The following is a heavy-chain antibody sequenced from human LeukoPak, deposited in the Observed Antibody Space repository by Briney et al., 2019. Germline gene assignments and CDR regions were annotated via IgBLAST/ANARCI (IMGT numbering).Heavy chain of an antibody. V-gene: IGHV4-34*01. CDR2: INHSGST. D-gene: IGHD3-10*01. CDR3: ARALRGVIIQSRYYFDY. Sequence: SETLSLTCAVYGGSFSGYYWSWIRQPPGKGLEWIGEINHSGSTNYNPSLKSRVTISVDTSKNQFSLKLSSVTAADTAVYYCARALRGVIIQSRYYFDYWGQGTLVTVSS. CDR1: GGSFSGYY. J-gene: IGHJ4*02.